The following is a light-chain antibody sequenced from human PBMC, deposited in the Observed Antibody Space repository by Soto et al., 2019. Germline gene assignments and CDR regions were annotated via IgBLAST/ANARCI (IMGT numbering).Light chain of an antibody. Sequence: EVVLTQSQATLSLSPGERATLSCRASQSVSSSYLAWYQQKPGQAPRLLIYGASSRATGIPDRFSGSGSGTDFTLTISRLEPEDFAVYYCQQYGSSLITFGQGTRLEIK. CDR2: GAS. CDR3: QQYGSSLIT. V-gene: IGKV3-20*01. CDR1: QSVSSSY. J-gene: IGKJ5*01.